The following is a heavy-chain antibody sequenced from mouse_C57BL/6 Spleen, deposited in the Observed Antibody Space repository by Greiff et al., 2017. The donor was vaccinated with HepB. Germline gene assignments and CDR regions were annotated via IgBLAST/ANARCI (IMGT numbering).Heavy chain of an antibody. CDR2: IYPSDSET. Sequence: QVQLQQPGAELVRPGSSVKLSCKASGYTFTSYWMDWVKQRPGQGLEWIGNIYPSDSETHYNQKFKDKATLTVDKSSSPAYMQLSSLTSEDSAVYYCARGYYFDYWGQGTTLTVSS. CDR1: GYTFTSYW. J-gene: IGHJ2*01. V-gene: IGHV1-61*01. CDR3: ARGYYFDY.